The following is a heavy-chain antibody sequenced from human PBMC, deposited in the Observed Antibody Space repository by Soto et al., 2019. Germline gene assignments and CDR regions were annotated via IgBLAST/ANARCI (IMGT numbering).Heavy chain of an antibody. D-gene: IGHD3-3*01. CDR2: INPSGGST. V-gene: IGHV1-46*01. CDR3: ARDMYYDFWSGYYGMDV. J-gene: IGHJ6*02. CDR1: GYTLTSNY. Sequence: GASVKVSCKASGYTLTSNYRHWVRQAPEQGLEWMGIINPSGGSTSYAQKFQGRVTMTRDTSTSTVYMELSSLRSEDTAVYYCARDMYYDFWSGYYGMDVWGQGTTVTVSS.